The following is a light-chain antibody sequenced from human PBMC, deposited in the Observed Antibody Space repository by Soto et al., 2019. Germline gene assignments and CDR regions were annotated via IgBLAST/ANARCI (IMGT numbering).Light chain of an antibody. CDR3: SSYTSGSTLGV. Sequence: QSALTQPASVSGSPGQSITISCTGTSSDIGGYNYVSWYQQYPGKAPKLMIYEVSNRPSGVSDRFSGSKSGYTASLTISGLQAEDEANYYCSSYTSGSTLGVFGGGTQLTVL. V-gene: IGLV2-14*01. CDR2: EVS. CDR1: SSDIGGYNY. J-gene: IGLJ3*02.